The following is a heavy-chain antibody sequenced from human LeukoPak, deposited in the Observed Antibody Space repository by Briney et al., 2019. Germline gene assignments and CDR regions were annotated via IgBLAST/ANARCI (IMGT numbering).Heavy chain of an antibody. Sequence: PGGSLRLSCGASGFTFSSYWMSWVRQIPGKGLEWVANIDQVGYEKYYVDSVKGRFSISRDNAKNSLYLEMNGLRDGDTAVYYCTRDGVRGMYDHGHFEHWGQGTLVTVSS. CDR1: GFTFSSYW. V-gene: IGHV3-7*01. J-gene: IGHJ4*02. CDR2: IDQVGYEK. CDR3: TRDGVRGMYDHGHFEH. D-gene: IGHD3-10*01.